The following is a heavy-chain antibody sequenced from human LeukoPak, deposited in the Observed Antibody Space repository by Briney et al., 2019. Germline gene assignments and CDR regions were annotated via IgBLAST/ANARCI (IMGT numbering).Heavy chain of an antibody. J-gene: IGHJ4*02. V-gene: IGHV4-34*01. Sequence: SETLSLTCAVYGGPFSTYYWTWIRQSPGKGLEWIGEINHNKSTNYNPSLKSRVTISVDTSKNQFSLKLSSVTAADTAVYYCARVSGSFDYWGQGTLVTVSS. CDR3: ARVSGSFDY. CDR2: INHNKST. CDR1: GGPFSTYY. D-gene: IGHD3-10*01.